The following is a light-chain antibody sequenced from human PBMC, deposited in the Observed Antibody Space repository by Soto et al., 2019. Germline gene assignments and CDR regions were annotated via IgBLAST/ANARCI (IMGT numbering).Light chain of an antibody. CDR2: GAS. Sequence: ERVMTQSPATLSASPVERVTLSCRASQSVASSVAWYQQKPGQAPRLILYGASTRATGFPARFSGSGSGTEFTLTISRLQSEDIAVYLCQPYHYWPITFGQGTRLDIK. CDR1: QSVASS. V-gene: IGKV3-15*01. CDR3: QPYHYWPIT. J-gene: IGKJ5*01.